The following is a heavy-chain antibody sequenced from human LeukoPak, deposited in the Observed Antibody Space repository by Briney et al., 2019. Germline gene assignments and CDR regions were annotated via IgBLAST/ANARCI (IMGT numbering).Heavy chain of an antibody. CDR2: IYYSGST. D-gene: IGHD2-8*01. CDR3: ARDRACSNGVCSYFDY. J-gene: IGHJ4*02. CDR1: GGSVSSSSYY. V-gene: IGHV4-61*01. Sequence: PSETLSLTCTVSGGSVSSSSYYWSWIRQPPGKGLEWIGYIYYSGSTNYYPSLKCRVTISVDTSKNQFSLKLTSVTAADTAVYYCARDRACSNGVCSYFDYWGQGTVVTVSS.